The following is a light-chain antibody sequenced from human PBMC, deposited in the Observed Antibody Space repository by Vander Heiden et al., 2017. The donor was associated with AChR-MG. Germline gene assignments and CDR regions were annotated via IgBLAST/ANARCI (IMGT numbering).Light chain of an antibody. J-gene: IGKJ1*01. Sequence: IQMTQSPSSLSASVGDRVTITCRASQSIDSHLNWYQHKPGKAPKLLSYDTSTLQSGVPSRFTGSGFGTDFTLTISALQPEDFGTYFCQQSSSMPKTFGQGTKVEIK. V-gene: IGKV1-39*01. CDR3: QQSSSMPKT. CDR1: QSIDSH. CDR2: DTS.